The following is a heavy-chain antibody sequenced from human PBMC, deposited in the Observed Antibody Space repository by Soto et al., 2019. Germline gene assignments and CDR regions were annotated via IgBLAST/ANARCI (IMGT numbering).Heavy chain of an antibody. J-gene: IGHJ4*02. V-gene: IGHV3-7*03. CDR1: GINFNDYW. Sequence: PGGSLRLSCAASGINFNDYWMSWVRQAPGKGLEWVANIKEDGSSKYYVDSVKGRFTISRDNAKNSLYLQMNSLRAEDTALYYCPSENWYVFDHCGQGTPVTVSS. CDR2: IKEDGSSK. CDR3: PSENWYVFDH. D-gene: IGHD1-1*01.